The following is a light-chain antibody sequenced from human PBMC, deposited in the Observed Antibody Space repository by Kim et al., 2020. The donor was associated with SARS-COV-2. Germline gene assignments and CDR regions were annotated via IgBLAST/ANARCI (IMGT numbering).Light chain of an antibody. CDR1: SLNFYY. V-gene: IGLV3-19*01. J-gene: IGLJ1*01. CDR2: GKN. CDR3: SSRDSSSKYASYV. Sequence: GQAVRITCQGDSLNFYYASWYQQKPGQAPTLLISGKNDRPSGIPDRFSGSTSGNTASLTITGAQADDEADYYCSSRDSSSKYASYVFGTGTKVTVL.